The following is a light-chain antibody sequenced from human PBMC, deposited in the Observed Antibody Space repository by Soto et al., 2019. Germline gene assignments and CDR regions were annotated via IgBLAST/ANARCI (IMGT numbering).Light chain of an antibody. V-gene: IGKV3-15*01. CDR1: QSVSSN. Sequence: EMVVTQSPATLSVSPGARAALSCRARQSVSSNLAWYQQKPGQAPSLLIYGTSIRAAETPARFSGSGSETEFTLTISSLQSEDFAVYYCQQYNKWPRTFGQGTKVDI. CDR2: GTS. J-gene: IGKJ1*01. CDR3: QQYNKWPRT.